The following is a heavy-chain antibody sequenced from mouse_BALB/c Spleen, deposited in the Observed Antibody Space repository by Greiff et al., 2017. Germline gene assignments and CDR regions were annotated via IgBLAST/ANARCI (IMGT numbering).Heavy chain of an antibody. CDR2: ISSGSSTI. J-gene: IGHJ4*01. Sequence: EVKLMESGGGLVQPGGSLKLSCAASGFTFSSYTMSWVRQTPEKRLEWVAYISSGSSTIYYADTVKGRFTISRDNPKNTLFLQMTSLRSEDTAMYYCARSSSTMITSEDAMDYWGQGTSVTVSS. CDR1: GFTFSSYT. V-gene: IGHV5-17*02. CDR3: ARSSSTMITSEDAMDY. D-gene: IGHD2-4*01.